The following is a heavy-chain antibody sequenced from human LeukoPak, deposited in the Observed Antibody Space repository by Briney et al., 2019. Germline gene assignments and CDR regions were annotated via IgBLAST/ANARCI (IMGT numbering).Heavy chain of an antibody. CDR1: GFTFSSYG. V-gene: IGHV3-30*18. CDR2: ISYDGSYK. D-gene: IGHD2-2*01. J-gene: IGHJ6*02. CDR3: AKPLDYSRFYGLDV. Sequence: GGSLRLSCAASGFTFSSYGMHWVRQAPGKGLEWVAVISYDGSYKDYADSVKGRLTISRDDSNNALYLRMNNLRPEDTAVYYCAKPLDYSRFYGLDVWGQGTTVTVSS.